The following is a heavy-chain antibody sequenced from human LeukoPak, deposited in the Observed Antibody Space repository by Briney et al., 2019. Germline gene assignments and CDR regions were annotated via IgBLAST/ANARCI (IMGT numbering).Heavy chain of an antibody. Sequence: GASVKVSCKASGYTFTGYYMHWVRQAPGQGLEWMGWINPNSGGTNYAQKFQGWVTMTRDTSNSTAYMELSRLRSDDTAVYYCARSLPYGSGRDYGMDVWGQGTTVTVSS. J-gene: IGHJ6*02. CDR1: GYTFTGYY. CDR2: INPNSGGT. CDR3: ARSLPYGSGRDYGMDV. V-gene: IGHV1-2*04. D-gene: IGHD3-10*01.